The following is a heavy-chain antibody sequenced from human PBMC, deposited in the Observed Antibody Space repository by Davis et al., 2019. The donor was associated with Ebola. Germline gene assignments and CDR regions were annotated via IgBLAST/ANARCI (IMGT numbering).Heavy chain of an antibody. V-gene: IGHV3-11*06. CDR2: ISTTSTYT. D-gene: IGHD3-10*01. CDR3: ARDIEGYYYGSGTYSRDFDP. CDR1: GFSFSEYY. J-gene: IGHJ5*02. Sequence: GGSLRLSCAASGFSFSEYYMSWIRQAPGKGLEWISYISTTSTYTKYAGSVKRRFTISRDNAKNSLYLQMNGLRVEDTAVYYCARDIEGYYYGSGTYSRDFDPWGQGTLVTVSS.